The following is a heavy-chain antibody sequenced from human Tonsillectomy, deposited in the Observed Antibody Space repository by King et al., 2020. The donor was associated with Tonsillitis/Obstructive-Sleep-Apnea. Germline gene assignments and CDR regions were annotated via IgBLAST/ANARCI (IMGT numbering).Heavy chain of an antibody. Sequence: VQLVESGGGLVQPGGSLRLSCAASGFTFSNYWMSWVRQAPGKGLEWVANLKQDGSEKYYVDSVKGRFTISRDNAKNSLSLQMNSLRVEDTAVYYCARDPFLFYESSGYYGRSYIGDAFDIWGQGTMVTVSS. CDR2: LKQDGSEK. CDR3: ARDPFLFYESSGYYGRSYIGDAFDI. J-gene: IGHJ3*02. V-gene: IGHV3-7*03. D-gene: IGHD3-22*01. CDR1: GFTFSNYW.